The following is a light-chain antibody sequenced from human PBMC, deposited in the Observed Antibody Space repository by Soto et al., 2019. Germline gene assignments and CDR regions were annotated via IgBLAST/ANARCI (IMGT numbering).Light chain of an antibody. Sequence: DIRMTQSPSSLSASVGDRVTITCRASQDINNYLDWYQVKPGKAPKLLIYDATNLETGVPSRFSGSGSRTDFSFTISSLQPEDVAIYYCHQYDNLPPTFGQGTRLEIK. CDR3: HQYDNLPPT. CDR1: QDINNY. J-gene: IGKJ5*01. CDR2: DAT. V-gene: IGKV1-33*01.